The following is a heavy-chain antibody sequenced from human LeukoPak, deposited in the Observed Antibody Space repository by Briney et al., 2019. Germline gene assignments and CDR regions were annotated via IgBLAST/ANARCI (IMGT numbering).Heavy chain of an antibody. D-gene: IGHD3-10*01. J-gene: IGHJ4*02. CDR3: AKGGDYYGSGSPFDY. V-gene: IGHV3-23*01. CDR1: GFTFSSYA. Sequence: GGSLRLSGAASGFTFSSYAMSWVRQAPGKGLEWVSAMSGSGGSTYYADSVKGRFTISRDNSKNTLYLQMNSLRAEDTAVYYCAKGGDYYGSGSPFDYWGQGTLVTVSS. CDR2: MSGSGGST.